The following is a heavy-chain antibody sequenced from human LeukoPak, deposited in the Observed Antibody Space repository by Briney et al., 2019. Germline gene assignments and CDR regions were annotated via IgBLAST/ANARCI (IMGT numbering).Heavy chain of an antibody. J-gene: IGHJ4*02. D-gene: IGHD3-22*01. CDR1: GFTVSDYS. Sequence: PGGSLRLSCAASGFTVSDYSMSWVRQAPGKGLEWVSAISGGGSYTDYADSVKGRFTISKDNSKNTLYMRMSSLRAEDTALYYCAKRRYDSSGHFDSWGQGTLVTVSS. CDR3: AKRRYDSSGHFDS. CDR2: ISGGGSYT. V-gene: IGHV3-23*01.